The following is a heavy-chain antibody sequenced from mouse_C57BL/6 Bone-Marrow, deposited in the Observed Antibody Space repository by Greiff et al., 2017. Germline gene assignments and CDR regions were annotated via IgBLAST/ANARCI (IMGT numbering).Heavy chain of an antibody. CDR1: GYTLNSYW. CDR2: IHPNRGSP. CDR3: AKIPHYCGNIIAC. D-gene: IGHD1-1*01. J-gene: IGHJ3*01. V-gene: IGHV1-64*01. Sequence: VQLQQPGAELVKPGASVTLSCTASGYTLNSYWMYWVKQRPGQGLEWLGMIHPNRGSPNSTEKFKSKATLPVDNSSSTAYRQLSSLTSEDSAVYYGAKIPHYCGNIIACWGQRTLVTVAA.